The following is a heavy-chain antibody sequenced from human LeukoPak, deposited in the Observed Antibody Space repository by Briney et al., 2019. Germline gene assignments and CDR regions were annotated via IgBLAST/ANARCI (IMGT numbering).Heavy chain of an antibody. Sequence: ASVKVSCKASGYTFTGYYMHWVRQAPGQGLQWMGWINPNSGGTNYAQKFQGRVTITRDTSISTAYMELSRLRSDDTAVYYCSIKQNTEYDILTGYYRHTYYYYGMDVWGQGTTVTVSS. V-gene: IGHV1-2*02. CDR1: GYTFTGYY. J-gene: IGHJ6*02. D-gene: IGHD3-9*01. CDR3: SIKQNTEYDILTGYYRHTYYYYGMDV. CDR2: INPNSGGT.